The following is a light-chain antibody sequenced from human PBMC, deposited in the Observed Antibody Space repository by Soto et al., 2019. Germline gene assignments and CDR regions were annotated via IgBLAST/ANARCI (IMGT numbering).Light chain of an antibody. Sequence: TQPPSVSAAPGQKVTISCSGSSSNIGNNYVSWYQHLPGTAPKLLIYDNNKRPSGIPDRFSGSKSGTSATLGITGLQTGDEADYYCGTWDSSLSAYVFGTGTKVTVL. CDR3: GTWDSSLSAYV. V-gene: IGLV1-51*01. CDR1: SSNIGNNY. J-gene: IGLJ1*01. CDR2: DNN.